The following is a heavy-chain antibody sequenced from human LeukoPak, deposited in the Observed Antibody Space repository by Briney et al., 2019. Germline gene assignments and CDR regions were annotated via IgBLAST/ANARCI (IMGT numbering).Heavy chain of an antibody. CDR1: GFTLSSYS. J-gene: IGHJ4*02. V-gene: IGHV3-48*02. CDR3: ARGRVAGRWY. CDR2: ITSSSSTI. Sequence: PGGSLRLSCAASGFTLSSYSMNWVRQAPGKGLEWVSYITSSSSTIYYADSVKGRFTISRDNAKNSLYLQMNSLRDEDTAVYYCARGRVAGRWYWGQGTLVTVSP. D-gene: IGHD6-19*01.